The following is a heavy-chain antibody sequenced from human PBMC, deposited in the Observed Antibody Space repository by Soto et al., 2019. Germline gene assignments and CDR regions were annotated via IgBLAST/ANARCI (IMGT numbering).Heavy chain of an antibody. CDR1: GLTFSTSA. CDR2: IVVGSGST. V-gene: IGHV1-58*01. CDR3: AAPPNRDAYNFGY. J-gene: IGHJ4*02. D-gene: IGHD1-1*01. Sequence: QMQLVQSGPEVREPGTSVKVSCKASGLTFSTSAVQWVRQARGQRLEWIGWIVVGSGSTKYAQKFQERVTITMDMSTSTAYMELNSLRSEDTAVYYCAAPPNRDAYNFGYWGQGTLVTVSS.